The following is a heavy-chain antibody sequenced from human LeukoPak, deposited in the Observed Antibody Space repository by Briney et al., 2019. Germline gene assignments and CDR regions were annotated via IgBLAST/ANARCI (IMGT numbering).Heavy chain of an antibody. D-gene: IGHD1-7*01. CDR1: GGSISSYC. Sequence: SETLSLTCTVSGGSISSYCWSWIRQPPGKGLEWIGYIYYSGSTNYNPSLKSRVTISVDTSKNQFSLKLSSVTAADTAVYYCARKSNWNYVGYFDYWGQGTLVTVSS. CDR3: ARKSNWNYVGYFDY. V-gene: IGHV4-59*01. CDR2: IYYSGST. J-gene: IGHJ4*02.